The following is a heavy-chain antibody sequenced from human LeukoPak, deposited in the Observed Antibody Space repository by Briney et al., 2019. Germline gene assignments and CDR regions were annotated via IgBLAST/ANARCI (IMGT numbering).Heavy chain of an antibody. V-gene: IGHV4-39*01. CDR3: ARNRRRQLVPGQDY. J-gene: IGHJ4*02. Sequence: SETLSLTCTVSGGSISSSSYYWGWIRQPPGKGLEWIGSIYYSGSTYYNPSLKSRVTISVDTSKNQFSLKLSSVTAADTAVYYCARNRRRQLVPGQDYWGQGTLVTVS. CDR1: GGSISSSSYY. D-gene: IGHD6-13*01. CDR2: IYYSGST.